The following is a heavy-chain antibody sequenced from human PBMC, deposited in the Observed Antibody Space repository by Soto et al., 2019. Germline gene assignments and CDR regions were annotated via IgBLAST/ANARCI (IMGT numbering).Heavy chain of an antibody. CDR1: GDSISSYY. D-gene: IGHD3-22*01. V-gene: IGHV4-59*01. CDR3: AIRSMAVVPEY. CDR2: LYYGRSA. J-gene: IGHJ4*02. Sequence: QVQLQESGPGLVKPSETLSLTCAVSGDSISSYYCMWIRQPPGKGLESIGYLYYGRSANYHPSLKIRVTLSVDTSTNQCSLTLSSMTAADTAVYYCAIRSMAVVPEYWGQGTLVTVSS.